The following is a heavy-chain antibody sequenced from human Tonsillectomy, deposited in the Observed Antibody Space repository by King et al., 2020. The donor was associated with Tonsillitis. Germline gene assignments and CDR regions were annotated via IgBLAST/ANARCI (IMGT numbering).Heavy chain of an antibody. Sequence: QLQESGPGLVKPSQTLSLTCTVSGGSISSAGYYWSWIRQHPGKGLEWIGYIYYSGSTYSNPSLKSRVTLSVDTSKNQFFLKLSSVTAADTAVYYCAREFRHYFDSSGYPFFDYWGQGTLVTVSS. CDR1: GGSISSAGYY. D-gene: IGHD3-22*01. V-gene: IGHV4-31*03. J-gene: IGHJ4*02. CDR2: IYYSGST. CDR3: AREFRHYFDSSGYPFFDY.